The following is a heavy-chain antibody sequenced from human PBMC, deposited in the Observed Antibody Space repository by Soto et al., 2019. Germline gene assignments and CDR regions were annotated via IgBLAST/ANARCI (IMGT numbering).Heavy chain of an antibody. CDR3: ARDRSAEHIVVVTAIQYFYYGMDV. V-gene: IGHV3-30-3*01. CDR2: ISYDGSNK. J-gene: IGHJ6*02. D-gene: IGHD2-21*02. CDR1: GFTFSSYG. Sequence: GGSLRLSCAASGFTFSSYGIHWVRQAPGKGLEWVALISYDGSNKYYADSVKGRFTISRDNSKNTLSLQMNSLKSEDTAVYYCARDRSAEHIVVVTAIQYFYYGMDVWGQGTTVTVSS.